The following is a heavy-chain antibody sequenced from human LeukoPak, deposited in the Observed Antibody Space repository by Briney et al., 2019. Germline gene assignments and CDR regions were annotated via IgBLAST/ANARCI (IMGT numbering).Heavy chain of an antibody. Sequence: GGSLRLSCTVSGFTLSSYEMSWIRQAPGKGLEWVGRIKSKTDGGTTDYAAPVKGRFTISRDDSKNTLYLQMNSLKTEDTAVYYCTTDPVLFDYWGQGTLVTVSS. D-gene: IGHD6-6*01. CDR3: TTDPVLFDY. J-gene: IGHJ4*02. CDR1: GFTLSSYE. V-gene: IGHV3-15*01. CDR2: IKSKTDGGTT.